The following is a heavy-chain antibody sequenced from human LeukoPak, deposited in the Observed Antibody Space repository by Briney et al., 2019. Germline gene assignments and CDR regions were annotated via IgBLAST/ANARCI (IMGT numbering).Heavy chain of an antibody. J-gene: IGHJ4*02. CDR3: AKGGWLDN. CDR1: GFSFTSYA. CDR2: ISESGGTT. D-gene: IGHD2-15*01. V-gene: IGHV3-23*01. Sequence: GGSLRLSCAASGFSFTSYAMSWVRQAPGKGLEWLSRISESGGTTHYADSVQGRFTISRDNSENTLFLQMISLRVDDTAVYYCAKGGWLDNWGRGTLVTVSS.